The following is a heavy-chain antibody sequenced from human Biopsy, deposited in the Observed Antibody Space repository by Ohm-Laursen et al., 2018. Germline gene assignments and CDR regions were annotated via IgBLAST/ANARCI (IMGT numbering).Heavy chain of an antibody. V-gene: IGHV1-2*02. CDR3: ARVPAYPQSDGYFGLDV. Sequence: GSSVKVSCKASGYTFAGYYLHWVRQAPGHGLEWMAWLNPNTGYAHYAQRFQGRLTVTRDTSINSAYMELTSLTFDDTAIYHCARVPAYPQSDGYFGLDVWGQGTTINV. CDR1: GYTFAGYY. J-gene: IGHJ6*02. CDR2: LNPNTGYA. D-gene: IGHD3-22*01.